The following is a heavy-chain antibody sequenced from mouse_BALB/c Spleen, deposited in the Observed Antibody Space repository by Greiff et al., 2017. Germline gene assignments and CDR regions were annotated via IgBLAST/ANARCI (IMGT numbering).Heavy chain of an antibody. V-gene: IGHV1S81*02. Sequence: QVQLQQPGAELVKPGASVKLSCKASGYTFTSYWMHWVKQRPGQGLEWIGEINPSNGRTNYNEKFKGKATLTVDTSSSTAYVDLSSLTSEDSAVYYGARRGTTVVAWYFDVWGAGTTVTVSS. CDR1: GYTFTSYW. D-gene: IGHD1-1*01. J-gene: IGHJ1*01. CDR3: ARRGTTVVAWYFDV. CDR2: INPSNGRT.